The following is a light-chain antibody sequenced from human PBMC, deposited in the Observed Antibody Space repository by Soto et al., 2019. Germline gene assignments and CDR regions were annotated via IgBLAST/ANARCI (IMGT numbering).Light chain of an antibody. CDR3: QQSYRTLWT. CDR2: AAS. Sequence: DIQMTQSPSSLSASVGDRVTITCRASQSLRSYLNWYQQKPGKAPKPLIFAASSLQSGFPSRFSASGTGTVYTRTISSLQPEDFATYYCQQSYRTLWTFGQGTKVESK. J-gene: IGKJ1*01. V-gene: IGKV1-39*01. CDR1: QSLRSY.